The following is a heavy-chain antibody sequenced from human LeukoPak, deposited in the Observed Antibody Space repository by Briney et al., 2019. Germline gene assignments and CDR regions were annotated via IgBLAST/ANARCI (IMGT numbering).Heavy chain of an antibody. J-gene: IGHJ4*02. CDR3: ARGAFYPDY. CDR1: GFTFSSSW. CDR2: INRDGSEK. V-gene: IGHV3-7*04. D-gene: IGHD3-16*01. Sequence: GGSLRLSCAASGFTFSSSWMSWVRQAPGKGLEWVASINRDGSEKHYVDSVRGRFTISRDNAKNSLYLQMNSLRAEDTAVYFCARGAFYPDYWGQGTQVTVSS.